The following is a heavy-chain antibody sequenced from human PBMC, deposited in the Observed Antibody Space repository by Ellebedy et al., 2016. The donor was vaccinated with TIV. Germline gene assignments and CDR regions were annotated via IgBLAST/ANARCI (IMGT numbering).Heavy chain of an antibody. V-gene: IGHV4-30-4*01. J-gene: IGHJ5*02. Sequence: MPSETLSLTCTVSGGSISTADYHWNWIRQPPGKGLEWIGYIDYFGRTYYNPSLKSRVTISMDTSKNQFSLELTPVTTADTAVFYCARDLRGPTNWFDPWGQGTLVTVSS. CDR3: ARDLRGPTNWFDP. CDR1: GGSISTADYH. CDR2: IDYFGRT.